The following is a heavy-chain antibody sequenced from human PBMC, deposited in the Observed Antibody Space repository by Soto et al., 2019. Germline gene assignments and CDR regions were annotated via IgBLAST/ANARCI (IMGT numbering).Heavy chain of an antibody. CDR1: GGSISSSSYY. J-gene: IGHJ4*02. CDR2: VYYSGTT. D-gene: IGHD2-2*02. Sequence: PSETLSLTCTVSGGSISSSSYYWAWVRQPPGKGLEWIGSVYYSGTTYYNPSLKSRVTISGDTSKNQFSLKLSPVTAAATAVFYFARPPPGQAPLYPPRLDCWGQGDKVTVAS. V-gene: IGHV4-39*01. CDR3: ARPPPGQAPLYPPRLDC.